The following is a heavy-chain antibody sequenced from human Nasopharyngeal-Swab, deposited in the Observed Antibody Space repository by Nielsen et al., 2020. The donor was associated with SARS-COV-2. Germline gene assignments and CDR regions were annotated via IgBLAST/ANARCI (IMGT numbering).Heavy chain of an antibody. Sequence: ASVKVSCKASGYTFTSYDINWVRQATGQGLEWMGWMNPNSGNTGYAQKFQGRVTMTRNTSISTAYMELSSLRSEDTAVYYCATDFAVVVAATLGYWGQGTLVTVSS. CDR2: MNPNSGNT. CDR1: GYTFTSYD. J-gene: IGHJ4*02. CDR3: ATDFAVVVAATLGY. V-gene: IGHV1-8*01. D-gene: IGHD2-15*01.